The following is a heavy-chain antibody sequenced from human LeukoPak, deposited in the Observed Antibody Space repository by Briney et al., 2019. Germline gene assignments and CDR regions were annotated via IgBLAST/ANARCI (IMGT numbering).Heavy chain of an antibody. CDR3: AKVGGDSSSWESYFDY. CDR2: ISGSGGST. D-gene: IGHD6-13*01. V-gene: IGHV3-23*01. J-gene: IGHJ4*02. CDR1: GFTFSSYA. Sequence: PGGSLRLSCAASGFTFSSYAMSWVRQAPGKGLEWVSAISGSGGSTYYADSVKGRFTISRDNSKNTLYLQMNSLRAEDTAVYYCAKVGGDSSSWESYFDYWGQGTLVTVSS.